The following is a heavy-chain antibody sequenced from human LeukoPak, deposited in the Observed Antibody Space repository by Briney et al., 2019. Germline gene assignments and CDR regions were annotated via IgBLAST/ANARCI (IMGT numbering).Heavy chain of an antibody. D-gene: IGHD4-17*01. V-gene: IGHV3-7*01. CDR3: ARSESTMTTWSMDY. Sequence: GGSLRLSCAASGFTFSRYWMTWVRQAPGKGLEWVAYIKQEGSEKYYVDSVKGRLTISRDNAKNSVYLQMNSLRAEDTAVYYCARSESTMTTWSMDYWGQGILVTVSS. CDR1: GFTFSRYW. J-gene: IGHJ4*02. CDR2: IKQEGSEK.